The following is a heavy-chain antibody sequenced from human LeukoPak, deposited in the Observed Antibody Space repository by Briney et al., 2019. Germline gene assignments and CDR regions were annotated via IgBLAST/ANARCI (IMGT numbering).Heavy chain of an antibody. D-gene: IGHD4-11*01. CDR3: ARGKDYSNGAFDI. CDR2: INPNSGGT. J-gene: IGHJ3*02. V-gene: IGHV1-2*02. CDR1: GYTFTGYY. Sequence: ASVKVSCKASGYTFTGYYMHWVRQAPGQGLEWMGWINPNSGGTNYAQKFQGRVTMTRDTSISTAYMELSRLRSDDTAVYYCARGKDYSNGAFDIWGQGTMVTVSS.